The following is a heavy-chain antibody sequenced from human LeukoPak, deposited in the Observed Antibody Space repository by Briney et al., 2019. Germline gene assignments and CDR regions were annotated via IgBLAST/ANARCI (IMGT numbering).Heavy chain of an antibody. CDR1: GFTYVDYA. CDR2: IRSNPYGGTT. Sequence: GGSLRLSCTASGFTYVDYAMTWVDQAPGKGVEWVGLIRSNPYGGTTEYAASVKGRFTISRDDSKSIAYLQMNSLKTEDTAVYYCTRGLLPGYWGQGTLVTVSS. J-gene: IGHJ4*02. D-gene: IGHD2/OR15-2a*01. V-gene: IGHV3-49*04. CDR3: TRGLLPGY.